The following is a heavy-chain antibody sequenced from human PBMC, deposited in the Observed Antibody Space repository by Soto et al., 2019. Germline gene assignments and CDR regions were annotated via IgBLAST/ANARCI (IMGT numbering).Heavy chain of an antibody. J-gene: IGHJ6*02. CDR1: GFSLSNARMG. V-gene: IGHV2-26*01. Sequence: SGPTLVNPTETLTLTCTVSGFSLSNARMGVSWIRQPPGKALEWLAHIFSNDEKSYSTSLKSRLTISKDTSKSQVVLTMTNMDPVDTVTYYCARISSGWWYYCGMDVWGQGTTVTVSS. CDR3: ARISSGWWYYCGMDV. CDR2: IFSNDEK. D-gene: IGHD6-19*01.